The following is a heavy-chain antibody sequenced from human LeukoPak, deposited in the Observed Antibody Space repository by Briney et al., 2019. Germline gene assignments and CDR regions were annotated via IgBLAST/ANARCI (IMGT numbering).Heavy chain of an antibody. D-gene: IGHD2-2*01. V-gene: IGHV3-30-3*01. CDR1: GITFSSYA. Sequence: GTSLRLSCAASGITFSSYAMHWVRQAPGKGLEWVAVISNDASKEHYADSVKGRFTISRDNSKNTLYLQMNNLRAGDTAVYYCTRTRGCNSTSCYADYWGQGTLVTVSS. J-gene: IGHJ4*02. CDR3: TRTRGCNSTSCYADY. CDR2: ISNDASKE.